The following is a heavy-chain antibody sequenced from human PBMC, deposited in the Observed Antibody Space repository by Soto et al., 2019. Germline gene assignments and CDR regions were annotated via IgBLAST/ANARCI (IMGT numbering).Heavy chain of an antibody. Sequence: SETLSLTCAVYGGSLSGYYWSWIRQPPGKGLEWIGEINHSGSTNYNPSLKSRVTISVDTSKNQFSLKLSSVTAADTAVYYCARGEARGYSYGYYYYYYYGMDVWGQGTTVTVSS. CDR2: INHSGST. J-gene: IGHJ6*02. CDR1: GGSLSGYY. V-gene: IGHV4-34*01. D-gene: IGHD5-18*01. CDR3: ARGEARGYSYGYYYYYYYGMDV.